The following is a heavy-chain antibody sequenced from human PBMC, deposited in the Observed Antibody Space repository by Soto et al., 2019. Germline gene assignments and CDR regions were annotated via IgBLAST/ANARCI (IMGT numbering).Heavy chain of an antibody. D-gene: IGHD4-17*01. CDR2: ISYDGSNK. CDR1: GFTFSSYA. CDR3: AIVPGDSLLRDY. Sequence: GGSLRLSCAASGFTFSSYAMHWVRQAPGKGLEWVAVISYDGSNKYYADSVKGRFTISRDNSKNTLYLQMNSLRAEDTAVYYCAIVPGDSLLRDYWGQGTLVTVSS. J-gene: IGHJ4*02. V-gene: IGHV3-30-3*01.